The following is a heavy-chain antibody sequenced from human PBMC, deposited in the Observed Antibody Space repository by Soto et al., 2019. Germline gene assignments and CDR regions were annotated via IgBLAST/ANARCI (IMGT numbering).Heavy chain of an antibody. CDR3: AREDEAAAARDY. V-gene: IGHV3-21*01. CDR2: ISSSSSYI. CDR1: GFTFSSYS. D-gene: IGHD6-13*01. Sequence: GGSLRLSCAASGFTFSSYSINWVRQAPGKGLEWVSSISSSSSYIYYADSVKGRFTISRDNAKNSLYLQMNSLRAEDTAVYYCAREDEAAAARDYWGQGTLVTVSS. J-gene: IGHJ4*02.